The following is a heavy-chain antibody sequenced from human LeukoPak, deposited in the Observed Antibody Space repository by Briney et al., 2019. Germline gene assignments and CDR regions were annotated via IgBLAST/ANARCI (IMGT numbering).Heavy chain of an antibody. V-gene: IGHV3-23*01. D-gene: IGHD2-15*01. CDR3: AKDPRIDCSGGSCHYLHY. CDR1: GFTFSSYG. J-gene: IGHJ4*02. CDR2: ISGSGDNT. Sequence: GGSLRLSCAASGFTFSSYGMSWVRQAPGKGLEWVSAISGSGDNTYYADSVKGRFTVSRDNSKSTLYLQMNSLRAEDTAIYYCAKDPRIDCSGGSCHYLHYWGQGTLVTVSS.